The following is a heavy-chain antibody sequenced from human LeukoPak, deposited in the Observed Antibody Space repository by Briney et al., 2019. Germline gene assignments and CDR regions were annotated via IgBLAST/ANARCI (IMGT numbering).Heavy chain of an antibody. CDR2: ISSSSSTI. D-gene: IGHD2/OR15-2a*01. J-gene: IGHJ4*02. CDR3: ATQARLSGY. V-gene: IGHV3-48*01. CDR1: GFTFNTYS. Sequence: GGSLRLSCAGSGFTFNTYSMNWVRQAPGKGLEWVSYISSSSSTIYYADSVKGRFTISRDNAKNSLYLQMNSLRAEDTAVYYCATQARLSGYWGQGTLVTVSS.